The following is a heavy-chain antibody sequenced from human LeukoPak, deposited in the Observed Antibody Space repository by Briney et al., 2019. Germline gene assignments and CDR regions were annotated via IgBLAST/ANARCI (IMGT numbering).Heavy chain of an antibody. CDR1: GFTFSSYS. V-gene: IGHV3-21*01. Sequence: GGSLRLSCAASGFTFSSYSMNWVRQAPGKGLEWVSSISSSSSYIYYADSVKGRFTISRDNAKNSLYLQMNSLRAEDTAVYYCARDNHYYDSSDYYDYFDYWGQGTLVTVSS. D-gene: IGHD3-22*01. CDR3: ARDNHYYDSSDYYDYFDY. CDR2: ISSSSSYI. J-gene: IGHJ4*02.